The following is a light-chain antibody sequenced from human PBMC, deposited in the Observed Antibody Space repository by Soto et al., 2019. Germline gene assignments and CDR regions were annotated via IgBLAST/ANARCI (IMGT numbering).Light chain of an antibody. CDR2: TAS. J-gene: IGKJ2*01. CDR3: QQSFSTPYT. CDR1: QNINKY. Sequence: DIQMTQSPSSLSASVGDSVTIPCRASQNINKYLNWYQQRSGRAPRLLIHTASSPHNGVPPRFSGSGSGSDFTLTISTLQPEDLATYFCQQSFSTPYTFGQGTKVEI. V-gene: IGKV1-39*01.